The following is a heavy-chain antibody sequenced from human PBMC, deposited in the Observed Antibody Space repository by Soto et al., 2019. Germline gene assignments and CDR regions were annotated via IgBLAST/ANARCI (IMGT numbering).Heavy chain of an antibody. D-gene: IGHD4-17*01. V-gene: IGHV3-23*01. CDR1: GFTFNNYA. CDR3: ALSHTVTTDY. J-gene: IGHJ4*02. CDR2: LSTTGATT. Sequence: GGSLRLSCTASGFTFNNYAMSWVRQVPGKGLEWVSGLSTTGATTYSADSVKGRFNISRDNSKNTLYLEMNSLRAEDTAVYYCALSHTVTTDYWGQGTVVTVSS.